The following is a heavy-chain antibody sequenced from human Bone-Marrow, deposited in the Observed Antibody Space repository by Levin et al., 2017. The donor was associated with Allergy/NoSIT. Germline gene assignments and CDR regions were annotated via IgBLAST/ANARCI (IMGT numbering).Heavy chain of an antibody. J-gene: IGHJ3*02. V-gene: IGHV3-66*02. CDR1: GFTVSSNS. CDR2: IYSGGST. Sequence: SGGSLRLSCAASGFTVSSNSMNWVRQAPGRGLEWVSLIYSGGSTYYADSVKGRFTISRDNSKNTLYLQMNSLRAEDTAVYYCARDKGSSWYDAFDIWGQGTMVTVSS. D-gene: IGHD6-13*01. CDR3: ARDKGSSWYDAFDI.